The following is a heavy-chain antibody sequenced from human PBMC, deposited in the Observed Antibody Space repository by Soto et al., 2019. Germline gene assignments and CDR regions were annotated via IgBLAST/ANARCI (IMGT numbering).Heavy chain of an antibody. CDR3: ARAIAVAGTIGY. CDR2: MWCDGSNK. J-gene: IGHJ4*02. D-gene: IGHD6-19*01. CDR1: GFTFSSYG. V-gene: IGHV3-33*01. Sequence: GGSLRLSCAASGFTFSSYGMHWVRQAPGKGLEWVAVMWCDGSNKYYADSVKGRFTISRDNSKNTLYLQMNSRRAEDTAVYYCARAIAVAGTIGYWGQGTLFTVSS.